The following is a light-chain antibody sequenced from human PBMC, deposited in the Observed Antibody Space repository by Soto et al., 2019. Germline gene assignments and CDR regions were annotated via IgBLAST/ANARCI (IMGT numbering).Light chain of an antibody. CDR1: SSDFGGYNY. CDR2: DVY. J-gene: IGLJ1*01. CDR3: CSYAGRSPFNV. V-gene: IGLV2-11*01. Sequence: QSVLTQPRSVSGSPGQSVTISCTGTSSDFGGYNYVSWYQHHPGKAPKLVIFDVYKRPSGVPDRFSGSKSGNTASLTISGLQAEDEADYYCCSYAGRSPFNVFGTGTKVTVL.